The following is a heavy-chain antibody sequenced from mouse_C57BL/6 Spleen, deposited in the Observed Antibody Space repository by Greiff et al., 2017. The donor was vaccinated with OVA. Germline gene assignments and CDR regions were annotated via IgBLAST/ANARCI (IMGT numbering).Heavy chain of an antibody. D-gene: IGHD4-1*01. CDR3: ARRELEANWDVWLAY. V-gene: IGHV1-26*01. CDR1: GYTFTDYY. CDR2: INPNNGGT. Sequence: EVQLQQSGPELVKPGASVKISCKASGYTFTDYYMNWVKQSHGKSLEWIGDINPNNGGTSYNQKFKGKATLTVDKSSSTAYMELRSLTSEDSAVYYCARRELEANWDVWLAYWGQGTLVTVSA. J-gene: IGHJ3*01.